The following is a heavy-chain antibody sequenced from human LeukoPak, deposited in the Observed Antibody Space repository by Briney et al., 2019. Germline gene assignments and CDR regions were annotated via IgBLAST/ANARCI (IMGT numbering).Heavy chain of an antibody. Sequence: ASVTVSCKASGYTFTGYYMHWVRQAPGQGLEWMGRINPNSGGTNYAQKFQGRVTMTRDTSISTAYMELSRLRSDDTAVYYCATYSSGWAPFDYWGQGTLVTVSS. CDR1: GYTFTGYY. CDR2: INPNSGGT. J-gene: IGHJ4*02. V-gene: IGHV1-2*06. D-gene: IGHD6-19*01. CDR3: ATYSSGWAPFDY.